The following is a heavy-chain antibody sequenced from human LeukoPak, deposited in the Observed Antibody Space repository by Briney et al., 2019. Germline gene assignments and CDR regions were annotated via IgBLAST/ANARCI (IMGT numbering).Heavy chain of an antibody. CDR1: GFTFRSYS. J-gene: IGHJ4*02. CDR3: ASHDFWSGYATDY. D-gene: IGHD3-3*01. Sequence: TGGSLRLSCAASGFTFRSYSMNWVRQAPGKGLEWVSYISSSSSTIYYADSVKGRFTISRDNAKNSLYLQMNSLRAGDTAVYYCASHDFWSGYATDYWGQGTLVTVSS. CDR2: ISSSSSTI. V-gene: IGHV3-48*01.